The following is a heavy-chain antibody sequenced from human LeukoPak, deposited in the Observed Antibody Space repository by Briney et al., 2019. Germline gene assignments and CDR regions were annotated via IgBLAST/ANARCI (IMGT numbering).Heavy chain of an antibody. CDR1: GYTLTELS. Sequence: ASVKVSCKVSGYTLTELSMHWVRQAPGKGLEWMGGFDPEDGETIYAQKFQGRVTMTEDTSTDTAYMELSSLRSEDTAVYYCAIESSSWYYFDYWGQGILVTVSS. CDR2: FDPEDGET. J-gene: IGHJ4*02. D-gene: IGHD6-13*01. CDR3: AIESSSWYYFDY. V-gene: IGHV1-24*01.